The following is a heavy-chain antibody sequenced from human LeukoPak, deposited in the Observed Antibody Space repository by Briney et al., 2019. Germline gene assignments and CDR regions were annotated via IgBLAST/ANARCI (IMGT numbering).Heavy chain of an antibody. Sequence: GGSLRLSCAASGFTFSSYAMHWVRQAPGKGLEYVSAISSNGGSTYYANSVKGRFTISRDNSKNTLYLQMGSLRAEDMAVYYCARVGGSGSYRRFDYWGQGTLVTVSS. CDR2: ISSNGGST. J-gene: IGHJ4*02. D-gene: IGHD3-10*01. CDR3: ARVGGSGSYRRFDY. CDR1: GFTFSSYA. V-gene: IGHV3-64*01.